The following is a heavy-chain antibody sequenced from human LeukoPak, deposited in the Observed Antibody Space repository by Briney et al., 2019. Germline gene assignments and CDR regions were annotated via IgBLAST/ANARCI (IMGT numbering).Heavy chain of an antibody. CDR2: INHSGST. V-gene: IGHV4-34*01. CDR3: ARDHLGSFDY. Sequence: ASETLSLTCAVYGGSFSGYYWSWIRQPPGKGLEWIGEINHSGSTNYNPSLKSRVTISVDTSKNQFSLKLSSVTAADTAVYYCARDHLGSFDYWGQGTLVTVSS. D-gene: IGHD3-16*01. J-gene: IGHJ4*02. CDR1: GGSFSGYY.